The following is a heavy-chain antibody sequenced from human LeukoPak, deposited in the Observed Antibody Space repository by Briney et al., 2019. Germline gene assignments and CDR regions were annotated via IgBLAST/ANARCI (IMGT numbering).Heavy chain of an antibody. Sequence: TSETLSLTCTVSGGSISSYYWSWIRQPPGKGLEWIGYIYYSGSTNYNPSLKSRVTISVDTSKNQFSLKLSSVTAADTAVYYRASGVMVDYFDYWGQGTLVTVSS. V-gene: IGHV4-59*01. CDR1: GGSISSYY. CDR2: IYYSGST. J-gene: IGHJ4*02. D-gene: IGHD2-15*01. CDR3: ASGVMVDYFDY.